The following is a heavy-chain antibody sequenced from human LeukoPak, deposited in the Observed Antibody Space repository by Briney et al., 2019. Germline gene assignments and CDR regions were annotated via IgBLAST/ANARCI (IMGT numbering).Heavy chain of an antibody. CDR2: FDPEDGET. V-gene: IGHV1-24*01. D-gene: IGHD1-26*01. CDR3: ATSRPHSGSYLVERAWIDDAFDI. J-gene: IGHJ3*02. Sequence: ASVKVSCKVSGYTLTELSMHWVRQAPGKGLEWMGGFDPEDGETIYAQKFQGRVTMTEDTSTDTAYMELSSLRSEDTAVYYCATSRPHSGSYLVERAWIDDAFDIWGQGTMVTVSS. CDR1: GYTLTELS.